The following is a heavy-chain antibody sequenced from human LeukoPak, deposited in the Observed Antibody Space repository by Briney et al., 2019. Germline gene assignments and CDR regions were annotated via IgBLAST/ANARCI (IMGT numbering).Heavy chain of an antibody. CDR2: MNTDGSDR. CDR1: GFSFNTYW. D-gene: IGHD6-13*01. V-gene: IGHV3-74*01. CDR3: ARDHSSWEVPSDY. Sequence: GGSLRLSCAASGFSFNTYWMHWVRQVPGKGLVWVSGMNTDGSDRSYADSVKGRFTISGDNAKNTLYLQMNSLRAEDTAVYYCARDHSSWEVPSDYWGQGTLVTVSS. J-gene: IGHJ4*02.